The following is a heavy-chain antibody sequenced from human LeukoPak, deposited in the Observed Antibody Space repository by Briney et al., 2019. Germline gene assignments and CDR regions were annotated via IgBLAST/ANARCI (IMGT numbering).Heavy chain of an antibody. J-gene: IGHJ4*02. V-gene: IGHV3-23*01. Sequence: GGSLRLSCAASGFTFSSYVMSWVRQAPGKGLEWVSAISSSSAGTYYADSVKGQFTVSRDNAINTLYLQMNSLRVEDTAVYYCAKGSSSSRPYYFDSWGQGTLVTVSS. D-gene: IGHD6-6*01. CDR3: AKGSSSSRPYYFDS. CDR1: GFTFSSYV. CDR2: ISSSSAGT.